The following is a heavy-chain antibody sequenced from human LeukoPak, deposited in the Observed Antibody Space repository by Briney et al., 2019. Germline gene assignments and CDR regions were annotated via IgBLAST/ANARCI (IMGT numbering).Heavy chain of an antibody. CDR1: GGSISSGGYY. CDR3: ARGYSSGWSWDY. J-gene: IGHJ4*02. Sequence: SQTLSLTCTVSGGSISSGGYYWSWIRQHPGKGLEWIGYIYYSGSTYYNPSLKSRVTIPVDTSKNQFSLKLSSVTAADTAVYYCARGYSSGWSWDYWGQGTLVTVSS. D-gene: IGHD6-19*01. V-gene: IGHV4-31*03. CDR2: IYYSGST.